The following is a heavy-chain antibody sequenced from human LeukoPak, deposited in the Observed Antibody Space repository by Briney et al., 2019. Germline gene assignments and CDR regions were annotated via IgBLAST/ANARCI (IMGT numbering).Heavy chain of an antibody. CDR2: IYYSGST. V-gene: IGHV4-39*07. Sequence: SETLSLTCTVSGGSISSSSYYWGWIRQPPGKGLEWIGSIYYSGSTYYNPSLKSRVTISVDTSKNQFSLKLSSVTAADTAVYYCARGSLEVAFDYWGQGTLVTVSS. J-gene: IGHJ4*02. CDR3: ARGSLEVAFDY. D-gene: IGHD2-15*01. CDR1: GGSISSSSYY.